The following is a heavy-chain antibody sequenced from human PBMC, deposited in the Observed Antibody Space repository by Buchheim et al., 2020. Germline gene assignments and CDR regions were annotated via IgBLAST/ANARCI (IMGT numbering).Heavy chain of an antibody. V-gene: IGHV1-46*01. CDR2: INPSGGST. CDR1: GYTFTSYY. CDR3: ARDSGYYGSGSYGGSVDY. Sequence: QVQLVQSGAEVKKPGASVKVSCKASGYTFTSYYMHWVRQAPGQGLEWMGIINPSGGSTSYAQKFQGRVTMTRETSTSQVYMELSSLRSEDTAVYYCARDSGYYGSGSYGGSVDYWGQGTL. J-gene: IGHJ4*02. D-gene: IGHD3-10*01.